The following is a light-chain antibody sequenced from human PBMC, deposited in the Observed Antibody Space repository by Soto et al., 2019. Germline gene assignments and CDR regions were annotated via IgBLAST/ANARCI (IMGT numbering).Light chain of an antibody. J-gene: IGLJ2*01. CDR3: QTWDTGIRVV. CDR2: LNINGSH. V-gene: IGLV4-69*01. Sequence: QPVLTQSPSASASLGAPVKLTCTLSSGHSSYAIAWHQQQPEKGPRYLMKLNINGSHSKGDGIPDRFSGSSSGAERYLTISSLQSEDEADYYCQTWDTGIRVVFGGGTKLTVL. CDR1: SGHSSYA.